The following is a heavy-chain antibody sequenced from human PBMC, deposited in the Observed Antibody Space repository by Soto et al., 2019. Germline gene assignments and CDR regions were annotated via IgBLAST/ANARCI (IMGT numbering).Heavy chain of an antibody. CDR2: ISPWKGNT. CDR3: ARDLDPSGSYYTDY. D-gene: IGHD3-10*01. CDR1: GYNFMPYG. Sequence: GASVKVSCKASGYNFMPYGVNWVRQAPGQGLEWMGWISPWKGNTNYAQSFQGRVTMTTDTSTSTAYMELRSLTSDGTAVYYCARDLDPSGSYYTDYWGPGTLVTVSS. J-gene: IGHJ4*02. V-gene: IGHV1-18*04.